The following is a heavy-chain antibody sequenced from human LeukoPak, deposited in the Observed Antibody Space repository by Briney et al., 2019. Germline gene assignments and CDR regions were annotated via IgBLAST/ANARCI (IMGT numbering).Heavy chain of an antibody. CDR1: GGTFSSYA. V-gene: IGHV1-69*06. J-gene: IGHJ4*02. Sequence: SVKVSCKASGGTFSSYAISWVRQAPGQGLEWMGGTIPIFGTANYAQKFQGRVTITADKSTSTAYMELSSLRSEDTAVYYCARAGVPRIAAAGAFDYWGQGTLVTVSS. D-gene: IGHD6-13*01. CDR2: TIPIFGTA. CDR3: ARAGVPRIAAAGAFDY.